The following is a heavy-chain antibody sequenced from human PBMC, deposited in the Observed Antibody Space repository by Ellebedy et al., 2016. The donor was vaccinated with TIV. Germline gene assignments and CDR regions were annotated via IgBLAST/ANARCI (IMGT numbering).Heavy chain of an antibody. V-gene: IGHV3-21*01. CDR2: ITSANRDI. J-gene: IGHJ6*02. CDR1: GFTFSDYS. Sequence: PGGSLRLSCAASGFTFSDYSMNWVRQAPGKGLEWVSSITSANRDIGYADSVKGRFTISRDNAKNSLFLQMNGLRAEDTAVYYCARDGVRPYFYNGMDVWGQGTTVSVSS. D-gene: IGHD2/OR15-2a*01. CDR3: ARDGVRPYFYNGMDV.